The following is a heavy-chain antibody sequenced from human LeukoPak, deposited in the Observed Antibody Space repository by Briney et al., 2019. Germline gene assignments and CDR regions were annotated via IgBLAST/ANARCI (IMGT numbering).Heavy chain of an antibody. CDR3: ARCWSSDRGYCDY. V-gene: IGHV1-18*01. J-gene: IGHJ4*02. CDR1: GHTFTSYG. Sequence: ASVKVSCKTSGHTFTSYGITWVRQAPAQGLEWMGWISAYNGKTDYARKLQERVTMTTDTSTSTAYMELRSLRSDDTAVYYCARCWSSDRGYCDYWGQGTLVTVSS. CDR2: ISAYNGKT.